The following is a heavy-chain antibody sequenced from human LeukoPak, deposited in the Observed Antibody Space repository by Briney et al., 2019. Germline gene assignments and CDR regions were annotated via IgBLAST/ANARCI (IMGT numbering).Heavy chain of an antibody. CDR1: YFTFTNTW. CDR3: VSFYETY. CDR2: INSDGSWT. Sequence: GGSLRLSCAASYFTFTNTWMNWVRQAPGKGLVWVSHINSDGSWTSYADSVKGRFTISKDNAKNTVYLQMNNLRAEDTAVYYCVSFYETYWGRGTLVTVSS. V-gene: IGHV3-74*01. D-gene: IGHD2-2*01. J-gene: IGHJ4*02.